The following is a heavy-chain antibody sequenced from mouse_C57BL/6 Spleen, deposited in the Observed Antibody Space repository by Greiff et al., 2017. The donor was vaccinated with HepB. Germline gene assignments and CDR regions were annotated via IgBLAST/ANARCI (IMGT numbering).Heavy chain of an antibody. V-gene: IGHV1-80*01. J-gene: IGHJ2*01. CDR1: GYAFSSYW. CDR2: IYPGDGDT. CDR3: ARSEGITTRDYFGY. Sequence: QVQLQQSGAELVKPGASVKISCKASGYAFSSYWMNWVKQRPGKGLEWIGQIYPGDGDTNYNGKFKGKATLTADKSSSTAYMQLSSLTSEDSAVYFCARSEGITTRDYFGYWGQGTTLTVSS. D-gene: IGHD1-1*01.